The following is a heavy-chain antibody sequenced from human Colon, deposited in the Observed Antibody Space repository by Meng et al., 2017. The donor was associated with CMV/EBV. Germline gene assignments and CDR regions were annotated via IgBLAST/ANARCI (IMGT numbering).Heavy chain of an antibody. CDR2: INHSGST. D-gene: IGHD1-26*01. V-gene: IGHV4-34*01. CDR3: ARKWELGAFDI. CDR1: GGSFSVYY. J-gene: IGHJ3*02. Sequence: QVRLQKWGAGLLKPSETLSLPGAVYGGSFSVYYVSWIRQPPGKGLEWIGEINHSGSTNYNPSLKSRVNISVDTSKNQFSLKLSSVTAADTAVYYCARKWELGAFDIWGQGTMVTVSS.